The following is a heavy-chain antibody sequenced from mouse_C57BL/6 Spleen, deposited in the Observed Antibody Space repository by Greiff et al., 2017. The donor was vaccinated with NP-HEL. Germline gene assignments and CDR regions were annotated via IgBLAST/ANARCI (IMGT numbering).Heavy chain of an antibody. CDR2: INYDGSST. CDR3: AREMGPSYFDY. CDR1: GFTFSDYY. D-gene: IGHD2-3*01. J-gene: IGHJ2*01. V-gene: IGHV5-16*01. Sequence: EVKLVESEGGLVQPGSSMKLSCTASGFTFSDYYMAWVRQVPEKGLEWVANINYDGSSTYYLDSLKSRFIISRDNAKNILYLQMSSLKSEDTATYYCAREMGPSYFDYWGQGTTLTVSS.